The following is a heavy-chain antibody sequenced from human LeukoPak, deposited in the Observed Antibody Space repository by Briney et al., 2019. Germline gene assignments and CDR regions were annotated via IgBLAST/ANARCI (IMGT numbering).Heavy chain of an antibody. Sequence: GGSLRLSCAASGFTFSSCAMSRVRQAPGKGLEWVSAISGSGGSTYYADPVKGRFTISRDNSKNTLYLQMNSLRAEDTAVYYCARDYYDSSGYSTHAFDIWGQGTIVTVSS. CDR3: ARDYYDSSGYSTHAFDI. V-gene: IGHV3-23*01. J-gene: IGHJ3*02. CDR1: GFTFSSCA. CDR2: ISGSGGST. D-gene: IGHD3-22*01.